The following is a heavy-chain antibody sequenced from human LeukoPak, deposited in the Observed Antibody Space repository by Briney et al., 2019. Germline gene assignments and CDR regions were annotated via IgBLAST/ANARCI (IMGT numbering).Heavy chain of an antibody. CDR3: AKDKIRRLVVAATYFDY. D-gene: IGHD2-15*01. Sequence: GGSLRLSCAASGFTFSSYAMSWVRQAPGKGLEWVSAISGSSGSTYYADSVKGRFTISRDNSKNTLYLQMNSLRAEDTAVYYCAKDKIRRLVVAATYFDYWGQGTLVTVSS. V-gene: IGHV3-23*01. CDR2: ISGSSGST. J-gene: IGHJ4*02. CDR1: GFTFSSYA.